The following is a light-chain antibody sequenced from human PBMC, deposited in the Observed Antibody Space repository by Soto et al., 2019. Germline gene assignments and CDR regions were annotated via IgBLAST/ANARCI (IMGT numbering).Light chain of an antibody. CDR2: EVS. V-gene: IGLV2-8*01. Sequence: QSVLTQPPSASGSPGQSVTISCTGTSSDVGGYNYVSWYQHHPGKAPKLMNYEVSKRPSGVPDRFSGSKSGNAASLTVSGLQAEDEDDYYCSSYAGSNNVFGTGTKVTVL. J-gene: IGLJ1*01. CDR1: SSDVGGYNY. CDR3: SSYAGSNNV.